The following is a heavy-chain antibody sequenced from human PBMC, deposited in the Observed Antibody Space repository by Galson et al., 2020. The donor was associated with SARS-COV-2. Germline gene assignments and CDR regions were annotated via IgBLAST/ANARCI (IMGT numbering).Heavy chain of an antibody. CDR3: ATMKDSYYAAGPIDH. J-gene: IGHJ5*02. D-gene: IGHD3-10*01. CDR2: FDPEEGES. Sequence: ASVKVSCKVYGYSLTELAIHWVRQAPGKRLEWMAGFDPEEGESIHAQRFQGRVTMTEYTSTDTGYMELSSLRSDDTAVYYCATMKDSYYAAGPIDHWGQGTLLTVSS. CDR1: GYSLTELA. V-gene: IGHV1-24*01.